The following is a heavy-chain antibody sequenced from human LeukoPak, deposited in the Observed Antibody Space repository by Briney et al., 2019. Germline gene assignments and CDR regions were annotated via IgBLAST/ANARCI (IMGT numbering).Heavy chain of an antibody. D-gene: IGHD3-3*01. CDR2: INPNSGGT. V-gene: IGHV1-2*02. CDR1: GYTFTGYY. CDR3: ARTVLRFFDY. J-gene: IGHJ4*02. Sequence: ASVKVSCKASGYTFTGYYMHWVRQAPGQGLEWMGWINPNSGGTNYAQKIQGRDTMTRDTSISTAYMELSRLSSDDPAVYYCARTVLRFFDYWGQGTLVTVSS.